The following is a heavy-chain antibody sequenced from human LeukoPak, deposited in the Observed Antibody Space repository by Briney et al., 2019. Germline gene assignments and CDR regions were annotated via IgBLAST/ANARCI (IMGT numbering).Heavy chain of an antibody. Sequence: LETLSLTCTVSGGSISSYYWSWIRQPPGKGLEWIGYIYYSGSTNYNPSLKSRVTISVDTSKNQFSLKLSSVTAADTAVYYCARGGWGVPAAFDYWGQGTLVTVSS. CDR3: ARGGWGVPAAFDY. CDR1: GGSISSYY. J-gene: IGHJ4*02. V-gene: IGHV4-59*01. CDR2: IYYSGST. D-gene: IGHD2-2*01.